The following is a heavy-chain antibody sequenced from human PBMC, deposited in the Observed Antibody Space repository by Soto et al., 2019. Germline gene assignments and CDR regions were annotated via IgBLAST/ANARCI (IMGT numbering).Heavy chain of an antibody. V-gene: IGHV3-30-3*01. Sequence: QVQLVESGGGVVQTGRSLRLSCAASGFTFSSYAMHWVRQAPGKGLEWVAVISYDGSNKYYADSVKGRFTISRDNSKNTLYLQMNSLRAEDTAVYYCARDREWLSRFDYWGQGTLVTVSS. CDR2: ISYDGSNK. CDR1: GFTFSSYA. CDR3: ARDREWLSRFDY. D-gene: IGHD3-3*01. J-gene: IGHJ4*02.